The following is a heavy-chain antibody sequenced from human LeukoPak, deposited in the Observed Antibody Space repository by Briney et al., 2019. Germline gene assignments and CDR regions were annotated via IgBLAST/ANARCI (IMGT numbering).Heavy chain of an antibody. J-gene: IGHJ5*02. Sequence: PSETLSLTCTVHGGSFRGYSWTWIRQPPGKGLEWIGEIDHSGSAKYNSSLKSRLTMSVDTSTNQVSLKLKSVTAADAAVYYCARGLEIWFEGTGHWFDAWGQGTRVIVSS. CDR3: ARGLEIWFEGTGHWFDA. V-gene: IGHV4-34*01. CDR1: GGSFRGYS. D-gene: IGHD3-10*01. CDR2: IDHSGSA.